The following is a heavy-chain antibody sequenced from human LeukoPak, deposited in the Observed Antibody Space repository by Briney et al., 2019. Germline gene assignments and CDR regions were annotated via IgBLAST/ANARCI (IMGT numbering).Heavy chain of an antibody. CDR3: ASTPIDSGDYVSWFDP. Sequence: PGGSLRLSCAASGFTLSSYSVNWVRRAPGKGLEWVSYISSSISTIYYADSVKGRFTISRDNAKNSLYLQMNSLRDEDTAVYYCASTPIDSGDYVSWFDPWGQGTLVTVSS. J-gene: IGHJ5*02. D-gene: IGHD4-17*01. V-gene: IGHV3-48*02. CDR1: GFTLSSYS. CDR2: ISSSISTI.